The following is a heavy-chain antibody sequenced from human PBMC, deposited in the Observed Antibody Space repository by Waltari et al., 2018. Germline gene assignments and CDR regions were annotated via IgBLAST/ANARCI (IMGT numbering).Heavy chain of an antibody. D-gene: IGHD3-10*01. J-gene: IGHJ1*01. CDR3: ARGRGITMVQGKKEYFQH. Sequence: QVQLVQSGAEVKKPGASVKVSCKASGYTFTSYYMHWVRQAPGQGLEWMRLFNPSGGSTSYAQKFQGRVTMTRDTSTSTVYMELSSLRSEDTAVYYCARGRGITMVQGKKEYFQHWGQGTLVTVSS. V-gene: IGHV1-46*01. CDR2: FNPSGGST. CDR1: GYTFTSYY.